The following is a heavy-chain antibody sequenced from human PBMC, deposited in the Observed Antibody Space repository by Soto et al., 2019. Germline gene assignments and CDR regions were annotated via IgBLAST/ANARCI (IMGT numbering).Heavy chain of an antibody. J-gene: IGHJ4*02. Sequence: GGSLRLSCGASGFTFSNFAMSWVRQTPGKGLEWVSSVTGSGSNTYYADSVKGRFAISRDNSKNTLYLQMNSLSAEDTAKYYCARGGVSTSDFDFWSQGALVTVSS. V-gene: IGHV3-23*01. CDR2: VTGSGSNT. CDR1: GFTFSNFA. CDR3: ARGGVSTSDFDF.